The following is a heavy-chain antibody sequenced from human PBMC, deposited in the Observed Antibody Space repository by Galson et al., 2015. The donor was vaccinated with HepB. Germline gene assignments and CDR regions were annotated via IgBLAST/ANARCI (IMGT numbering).Heavy chain of an antibody. J-gene: IGHJ4*02. Sequence: MSWVRQAPGKGLECVSAISVSGGSRDYADSVKGRFTISRDNSKNVLYLQMNNLRVEDTAVYYCAKGTTNIDYWGQGTLVTVSS. V-gene: IGHV3-23*01. CDR2: ISVSGGSR. D-gene: IGHD1-1*01. CDR3: AKGTTNIDY.